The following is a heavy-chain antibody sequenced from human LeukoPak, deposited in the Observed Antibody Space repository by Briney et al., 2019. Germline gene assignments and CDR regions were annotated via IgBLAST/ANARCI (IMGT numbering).Heavy chain of an antibody. CDR3: ARDIYDAFDI. Sequence: SETLSLTCAVYGGSFSGYYWSWIRQPPGKGLEWIGYIYYSGSTNYNPSLKSRVTISVDTSKNQFSLKLSSVTAADTAVYYCARDIYDAFDIWGQGTMVTVSS. CDR2: IYYSGST. CDR1: GGSFSGYY. J-gene: IGHJ3*02. V-gene: IGHV4-59*01.